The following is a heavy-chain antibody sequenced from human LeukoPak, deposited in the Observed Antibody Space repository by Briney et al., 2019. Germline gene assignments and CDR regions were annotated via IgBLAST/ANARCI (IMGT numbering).Heavy chain of an antibody. J-gene: IGHJ4*02. CDR3: ARDSDRNYDFWSGYSGIDY. Sequence: ASVKVSCKASGYSFITYGITWVRQAPGQGLEWMGWINPNSGGTNYAQKFQGRVTMTRDTSISTAYMELSRLRSDDTAVYYCARDSDRNYDFWSGYSGIDYWGQGTLVTVSS. CDR2: INPNSGGT. CDR1: GYSFITYG. V-gene: IGHV1-2*02. D-gene: IGHD3-3*01.